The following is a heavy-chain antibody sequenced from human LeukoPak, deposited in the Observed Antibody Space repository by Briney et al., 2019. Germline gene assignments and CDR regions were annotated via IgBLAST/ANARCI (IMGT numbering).Heavy chain of an antibody. V-gene: IGHV1-69*04. D-gene: IGHD4-17*01. Sequence: ASVKVSCNASGGTFTSYAISWVRHAPGQGLEWMGSIILILGIANYAQTFQGRVTITADKSTSTAYMELSSLRSEDTAVYYCARGTTVTTSVDWGQGTLVTVSS. CDR1: GGTFTSYA. J-gene: IGHJ4*02. CDR3: ARGTTVTTSVD. CDR2: IILILGIA.